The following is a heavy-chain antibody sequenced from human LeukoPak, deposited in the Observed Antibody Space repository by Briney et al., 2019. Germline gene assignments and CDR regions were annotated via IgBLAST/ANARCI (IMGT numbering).Heavy chain of an antibody. Sequence: PSQTLSLTCAVSGGSIYSGGSCWGWIRQPPGKGLEWVGYIYHSGSAYYAPSLKSRVTISVDRSKNQFSLQLNSVTAADTAVYYCARDGGSGSFSFDYWGQGTLVTVSS. CDR1: GGSIYSGGSC. CDR2: IYHSGSA. D-gene: IGHD3-10*01. V-gene: IGHV4-30-2*01. CDR3: ARDGGSGSFSFDY. J-gene: IGHJ4*02.